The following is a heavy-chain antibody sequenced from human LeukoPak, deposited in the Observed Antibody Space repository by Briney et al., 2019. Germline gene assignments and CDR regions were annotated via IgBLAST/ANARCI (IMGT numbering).Heavy chain of an antibody. J-gene: IGHJ4*02. CDR2: IYYSGST. Sequence: SETLSLTCTVSGGSISSSYCYWGWIRQPPGKGLEWIGTIYYSGSTYYNPSLKSRVTISVDTSKNQFSLKLSSVTAPDTAVYYCARHEDRNWYFDHWGQGTLVTVSS. D-gene: IGHD1-1*01. CDR1: GGSISSSYCY. V-gene: IGHV4-39*01. CDR3: ARHEDRNWYFDH.